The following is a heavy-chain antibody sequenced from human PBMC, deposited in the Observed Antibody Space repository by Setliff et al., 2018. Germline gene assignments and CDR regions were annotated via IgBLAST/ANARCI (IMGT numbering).Heavy chain of an antibody. V-gene: IGHV2-70*11. CDR1: GFSLSTSGMC. J-gene: IGHJ4*02. D-gene: IGHD5-18*01. CDR3: ARTTAMVNKNREVDY. CDR2: IDWDDDK. Sequence: SGPTLVNPTQTLTLTCTFSGFSLSTSGMCVSWIRQPPGKALEWLARIDWDDDKYYSTSLKTRLTISKDTSKNQVVLTMTNMDPVDTATYYCARTTAMVNKNREVDYWGQGTRVTVS.